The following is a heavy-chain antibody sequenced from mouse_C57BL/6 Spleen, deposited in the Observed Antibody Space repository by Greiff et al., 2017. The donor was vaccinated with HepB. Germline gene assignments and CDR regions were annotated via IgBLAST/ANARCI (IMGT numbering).Heavy chain of an antibody. J-gene: IGHJ2*01. D-gene: IGHD2-3*01. CDR2: INPSSGYT. CDR1: GYTFTSYW. CDR3: AREGDDGYSHFDY. V-gene: IGHV1-7*01. Sequence: QVQLQQSGAELAKPGASVKLSCKASGYTFTSYWMHWVKQRPGQGLEWIGYINPSSGYTKYNQKFKDKATFTADKSSSTAYMQLSSLTYEDSAVYYCAREGDDGYSHFDYWGQGTTLTVAS.